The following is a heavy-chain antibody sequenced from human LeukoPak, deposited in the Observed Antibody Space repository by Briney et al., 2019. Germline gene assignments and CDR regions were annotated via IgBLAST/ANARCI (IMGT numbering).Heavy chain of an antibody. CDR1: GFTFGDYA. D-gene: IGHD2-15*01. Sequence: GGSLRLSCTVSGFTFGDYAMSWVRQAPGKGLEWVGLIRSKAFGGTTEYAASVKGRFTISRDESKSIAYLQMNRLKTGDTAVYYCTRGPDLDTVLGSCLMFTVLFDFWGQGTLVTVSS. CDR2: IRSKAFGGTT. CDR3: TRGPDLDTVLGSCLMFTVLFDF. J-gene: IGHJ4*02. V-gene: IGHV3-49*04.